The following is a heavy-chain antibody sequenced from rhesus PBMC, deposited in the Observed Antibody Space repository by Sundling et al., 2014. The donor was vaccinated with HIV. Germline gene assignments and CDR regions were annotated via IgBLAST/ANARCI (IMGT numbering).Heavy chain of an antibody. D-gene: IGHD4-4*01. CDR2: INSGGDNT. J-gene: IGHJ4*01. V-gene: IGHV3-103*01. CDR3: AKEGLMLATPFDY. Sequence: EVQLVETGGGLVQPGGSLKLSCAASGFTFSSYGMTWVRQAPGKGLEWVSSINSGGDNTYYADSVKGRFTISRDNSKNTLSLQMNSLRAEDTAVYYCAKEGLMLATPFDYWGQGVLVTVSS. CDR1: GFTFSSYG.